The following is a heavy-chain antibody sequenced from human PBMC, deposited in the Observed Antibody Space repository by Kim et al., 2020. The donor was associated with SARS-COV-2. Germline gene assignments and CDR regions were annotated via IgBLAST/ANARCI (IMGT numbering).Heavy chain of an antibody. Sequence: RFTISRDNSKNTLYLQMNSLRAEDTAVYYCAKDHDPNYDILTGYYSPFDYWGQGTLVTVSS. CDR3: AKDHDPNYDILTGYYSPFDY. D-gene: IGHD3-9*01. V-gene: IGHV3-23*01. J-gene: IGHJ4*02.